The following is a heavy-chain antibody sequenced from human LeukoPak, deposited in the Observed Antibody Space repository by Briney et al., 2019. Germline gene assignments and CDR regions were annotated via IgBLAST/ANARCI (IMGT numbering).Heavy chain of an antibody. D-gene: IGHD3-3*01. Sequence: ASVKVSCKASGGTFSSYAISWVRQAPGQGLEWMGRIIPILGIANYAQKFQGRVTITADKSTSTAYMELSSLRSGDTAVYYCARGLTIFGVVNAFDIWGQGTMVTVSS. CDR1: GGTFSSYA. J-gene: IGHJ3*02. V-gene: IGHV1-69*04. CDR2: IIPILGIA. CDR3: ARGLTIFGVVNAFDI.